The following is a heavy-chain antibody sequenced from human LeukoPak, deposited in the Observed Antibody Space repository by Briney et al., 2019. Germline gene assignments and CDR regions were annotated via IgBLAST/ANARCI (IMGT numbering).Heavy chain of an antibody. CDR1: GGSFSGYY. Sequence: TSETLSLTCAVYGGSFSGYYWSWIRQPPGKGLEWIGEINHSGSTNYNPSLKSRVTISVDTSKNQFSLKLSSVTAADTAVYYCARGRMATKQFDIWGQGTMVTVSS. CDR2: INHSGST. CDR3: ARGRMATKQFDI. V-gene: IGHV4-34*01. D-gene: IGHD5-24*01. J-gene: IGHJ3*02.